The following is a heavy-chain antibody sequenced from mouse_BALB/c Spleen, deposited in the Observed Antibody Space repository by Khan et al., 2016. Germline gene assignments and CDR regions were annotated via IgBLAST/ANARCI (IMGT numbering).Heavy chain of an antibody. CDR2: IWNGGNT. Sequence: QVQLKESGPGLVQPSQSLSITCTVSGFSLTTFGVHWVRQSPGKGLEWLGVIWNGGNTDYNAAFISRLSINTDNTKSHVFLKMNSLHADDAAIYYCARRGGYYGNYGFAYWGQGTLVTVSA. D-gene: IGHD2-1*01. J-gene: IGHJ3*01. CDR1: GFSLTTFG. V-gene: IGHV2-4-1*01. CDR3: ARRGGYYGNYGFAY.